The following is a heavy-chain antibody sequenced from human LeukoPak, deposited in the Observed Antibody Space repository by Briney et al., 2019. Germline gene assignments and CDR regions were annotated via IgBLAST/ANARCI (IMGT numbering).Heavy chain of an antibody. Sequence: GGSLRLSRSASGFTFDDYGMTWVRQAPGKGLEWVSGINWNGGSTGYADSVKGRFTISRDNAKNSLFLQMSSLRAEDTAVYYCVRSIGTLDYWGQGTLVTVSS. CDR3: VRSIGTLDY. V-gene: IGHV3-20*04. CDR1: GFTFDDYG. J-gene: IGHJ4*02. CDR2: INWNGGST. D-gene: IGHD1-26*01.